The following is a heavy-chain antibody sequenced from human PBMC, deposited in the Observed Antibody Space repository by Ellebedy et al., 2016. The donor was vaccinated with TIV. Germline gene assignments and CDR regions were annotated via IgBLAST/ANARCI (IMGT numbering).Heavy chain of an antibody. Sequence: AASVKVSCKASGGTFSSYAISWVRQAPGQGLEWMGRIIPILGIANYAQKFQGRVTITADKSTSTAYMELSSLRSEDTAVYYCATDPVVVAAAETKERAFDIWGQGTMVTVSS. V-gene: IGHV1-69*04. CDR2: IIPILGIA. D-gene: IGHD2-15*01. J-gene: IGHJ3*02. CDR3: ATDPVVVAAAETKERAFDI. CDR1: GGTFSSYA.